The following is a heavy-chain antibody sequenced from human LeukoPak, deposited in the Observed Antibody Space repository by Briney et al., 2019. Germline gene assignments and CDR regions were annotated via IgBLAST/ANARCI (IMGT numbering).Heavy chain of an antibody. CDR2: INPNSGGT. J-gene: IGHJ4*02. CDR3: ARDRTRGYSGYEGY. D-gene: IGHD5-12*01. V-gene: IGHV1-2*06. CDR1: GYTFTGYY. Sequence: ASVKVSCKASGYTFTGYYMHWVRQAPGQGLEWMGRINPNSGGTNYAQKFQGRVTMTRDTSISTAYMELSRLRSDDTAVYYRARDRTRGYSGYEGYWGQGTLVTVSS.